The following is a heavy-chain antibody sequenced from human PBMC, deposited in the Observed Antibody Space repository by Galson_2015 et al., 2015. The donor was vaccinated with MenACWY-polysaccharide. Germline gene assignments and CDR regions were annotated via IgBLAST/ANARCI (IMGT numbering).Heavy chain of an antibody. CDR3: ARVRGGYSVDY. V-gene: IGHV3-11*01. J-gene: IGHJ4*02. Sequence: LRLSCAASGITFSAYYMSWVRQAPGKGLEWVSYIRDSGGTIYYADSVKGRFTISRDNAKNSLYLQLTSLRAEDTALYYCARVRGGYSVDYWGQGTLVTVSS. D-gene: IGHD1-26*01. CDR1: GITFSAYY. CDR2: IRDSGGTI.